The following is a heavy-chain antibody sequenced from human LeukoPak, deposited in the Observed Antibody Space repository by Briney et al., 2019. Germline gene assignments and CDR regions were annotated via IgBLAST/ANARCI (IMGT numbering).Heavy chain of an antibody. CDR3: ARDGFVGAADY. J-gene: IGHJ4*02. V-gene: IGHV3-7*01. D-gene: IGHD6-13*01. Sequence: QSGGSLRLSCAASEFTFSGYWMNWVRRAPGKGPEWVANINQDGSGKHYVDSVKGRFTISRDNAKDSLFLQMNSLRVEDTAVFYCARDGFVGAADYWGQGTLVTVSS. CDR1: EFTFSGYW. CDR2: INQDGSGK.